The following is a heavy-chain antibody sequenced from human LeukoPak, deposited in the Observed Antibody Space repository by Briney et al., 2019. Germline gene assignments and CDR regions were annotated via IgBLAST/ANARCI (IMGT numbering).Heavy chain of an antibody. CDR3: ASQNPVTYSSGWYPLDY. Sequence: KASETLSLTCTVSGGSISSYYWSWIRQPPGKGLEWIGYIYYSGSTNYNPSLKSRVTISVDTSKNQFSLKLSSVTAADTAVYYCASQNPVTYSSGWYPLDYWGQGTLVTVSS. CDR1: GGSISSYY. V-gene: IGHV4-59*01. D-gene: IGHD6-19*01. CDR2: IYYSGST. J-gene: IGHJ4*02.